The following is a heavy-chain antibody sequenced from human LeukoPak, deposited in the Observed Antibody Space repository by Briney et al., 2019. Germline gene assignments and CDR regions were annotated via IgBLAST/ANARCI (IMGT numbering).Heavy chain of an antibody. CDR2: IPPEASRT. CDR3: AGEFSGAREV. V-gene: IGHV3-74*01. Sequence: PGGSLRLSCTASDFTFSTYWVHWVRHAPGMGLIWVARIPPEASRTTYADSVKGRFTISRDNAKNTVYLQMNSLRVDDTAIYFCAGEFSGAREVWGQGTMVTVSS. D-gene: IGHD3-10*01. CDR1: DFTFSTYW. J-gene: IGHJ3*01.